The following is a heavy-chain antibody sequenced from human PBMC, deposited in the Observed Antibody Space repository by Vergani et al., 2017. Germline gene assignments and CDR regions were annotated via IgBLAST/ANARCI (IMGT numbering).Heavy chain of an antibody. J-gene: IGHJ3*02. CDR3: AKVGRSEVAGTFGAFDI. D-gene: IGHD6-19*01. CDR1: GFTFIMHA. CDR2: LSASDRRT. Sequence: EVQLLESGGDLVQPGGSLRLSCAASGFTFIMHAMSWVRQAPGKGLELVSTLSASDRRTHYADSVKGRFTISRDISKNTLFLHMNSLRPEDTAVYYCAKVGRSEVAGTFGAFDILGQGTMVTVSS. V-gene: IGHV3-23*01.